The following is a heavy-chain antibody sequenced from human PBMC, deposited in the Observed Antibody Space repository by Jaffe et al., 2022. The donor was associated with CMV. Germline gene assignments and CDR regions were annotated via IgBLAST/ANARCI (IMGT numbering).Heavy chain of an antibody. CDR3: ARARWGSTSGGFDY. CDR1: GFTFSSHW. Sequence: EVQLVESGGGLVQPGGSLRLSCAASGFTFSSHWMSWVRQAPGKGLEWVANIKQDGSEKYYVDSVKGRFTISRDNAKNSLYLQMNSLRADDTAVYYCARARWGSTSGGFDYWGQGTLVTVSS. D-gene: IGHD6-25*01. V-gene: IGHV3-7*03. J-gene: IGHJ4*02. CDR2: IKQDGSEK.